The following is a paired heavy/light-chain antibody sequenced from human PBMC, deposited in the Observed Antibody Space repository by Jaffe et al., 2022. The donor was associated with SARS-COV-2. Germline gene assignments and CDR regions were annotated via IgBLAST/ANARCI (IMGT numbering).Light chain of an antibody. J-gene: IGLJ2*01. Sequence: QPVLTQSPSASASLGTSVTLTCTLSSGHSNYAIAWHQQQPGKGPRFLLRLNNAGGQVRGDGIPDRFSGSSSGAERFLTISSLQSDDEADYYCQTWDTGIVVFGGGTRVTVL. CDR2: LNNAGGQ. V-gene: IGLV4-69*01. CDR3: QTWDTGIVV. CDR1: SGHSNYA.
Heavy chain of an antibody. V-gene: IGHV3-33*01. CDR3: ATSMASAFDSMDV. CDR1: GFTSA. CDR2: IWYDGTNE. Sequence: QVQLVESGGGVVLPGGSLRLSCAASGFTSAIHWVRQAPGKGLEWLAVIWYDGTNEYYADSVKGRFSVSRDNSNNTLNLQMNNLRLEDTAVYYCATSMASAFDSMDVWGEGTTVTVSS. J-gene: IGHJ6*04. D-gene: IGHD6-13*01.